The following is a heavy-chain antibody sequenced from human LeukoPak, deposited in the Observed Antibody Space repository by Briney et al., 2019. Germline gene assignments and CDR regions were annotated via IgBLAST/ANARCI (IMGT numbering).Heavy chain of an antibody. CDR1: GFTFSSYE. J-gene: IGHJ3*02. CDR3: ARVTPSRVVAATSHAFDI. V-gene: IGHV3-48*03. D-gene: IGHD2-15*01. CDR2: ISSSGSTI. Sequence: PGGSLRLSCAASGFTFSSYEMNWVRQAPGKGLEWVSYISSSGSTIYYADSVKGRFTISRDNAKNSLYLQMNSLRAEDTAVYYCARVTPSRVVAATSHAFDIWGQGTMVTVSS.